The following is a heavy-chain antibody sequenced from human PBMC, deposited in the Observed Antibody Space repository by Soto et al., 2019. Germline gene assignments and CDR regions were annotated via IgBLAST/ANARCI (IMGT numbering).Heavy chain of an antibody. V-gene: IGHV4-39*01. D-gene: IGHD2-2*01. J-gene: IGHJ6*04. CDR3: GRQPGHCGSTTCFGYYSVDV. Sequence: QLQLQESGPRLVKPSETLSLTCSVSGGSISSSSYSWGWIRQPPGKRLEWIGTIYYSGSTHYNPSLEGRGAISADTPNNQLSLRLSSVTDADTAVYYCGRQPGHCGSTTCFGYYSVDVWGKGTTVTVS. CDR1: GGSISSSSYS. CDR2: IYYSGST.